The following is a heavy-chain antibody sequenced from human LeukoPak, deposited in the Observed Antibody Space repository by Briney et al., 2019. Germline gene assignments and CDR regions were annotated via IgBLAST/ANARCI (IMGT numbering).Heavy chain of an antibody. J-gene: IGHJ4*02. CDR3: ARVNWLFDY. CDR2: IYHSGGT. CDR1: GYSISSGYF. V-gene: IGHV4-38-2*02. D-gene: IGHD1-1*01. Sequence: SETLSLTCTVSGYSISSGYFWGWIRQPPGKGLEWIGSIYHSGGTYYNPSLKSRVTISVDTSKNQFSLKLSSVTAADTAVYYCARVNWLFDYWAQGTLVTVSS.